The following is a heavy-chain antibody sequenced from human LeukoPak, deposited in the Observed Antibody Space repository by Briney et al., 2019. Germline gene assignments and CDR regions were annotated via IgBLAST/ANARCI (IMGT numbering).Heavy chain of an antibody. D-gene: IGHD3-22*01. J-gene: IGHJ4*02. V-gene: IGHV4-34*01. CDR1: GGSFSGYY. Sequence: SETLSLTCAVYGGSFSGYYWSWIRQPPGKGLEWIGEINHSGSTNYNPSLKSRVTISADTSKNQFSLKLSSVTAADTAVYYCARASAYDSSGYYPYWGQGTLVTVSS. CDR3: ARASAYDSSGYYPY. CDR2: INHSGST.